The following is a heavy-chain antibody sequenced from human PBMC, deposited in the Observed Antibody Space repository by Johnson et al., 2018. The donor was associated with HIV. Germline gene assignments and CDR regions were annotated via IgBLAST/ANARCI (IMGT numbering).Heavy chain of an antibody. CDR3: ARVRIGRENAFDI. J-gene: IGHJ3*02. D-gene: IGHD1-26*01. CDR2: IRYDGSNK. Sequence: QVQLVESGGGVVQPGRSLRLSCAASGFTFSSYGMHWVRQAPGKGLEWVAFIRYDGSNKYYADSVKGRFTISGDNSKKTVYLQLNSLRAVDTAVYYCARVRIGRENAFDIWGQGTMVTVSS. V-gene: IGHV3-33*01. CDR1: GFTFSSYG.